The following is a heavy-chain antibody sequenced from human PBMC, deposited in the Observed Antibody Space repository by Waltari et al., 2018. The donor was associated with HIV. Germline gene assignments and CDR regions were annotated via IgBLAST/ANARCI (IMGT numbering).Heavy chain of an antibody. D-gene: IGHD2-15*01. Sequence: QVQLVESGGGVVKPGGSLRLSCAASGFFFTPYALHWVRQAPGKGLEWVAVISYDGSNTYYADSVKGRFTISRDNSKNTVSLQMDSLRAEDTATYFCARDKGATTWYYFDYWGQGTLVTVSS. CDR1: GFFFTPYA. CDR3: ARDKGATTWYYFDY. V-gene: IGHV3-30*01. CDR2: ISYDGSNT. J-gene: IGHJ4*02.